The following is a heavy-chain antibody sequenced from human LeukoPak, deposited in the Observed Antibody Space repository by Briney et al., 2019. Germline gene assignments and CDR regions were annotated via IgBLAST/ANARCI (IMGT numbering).Heavy chain of an antibody. J-gene: IGHJ4*02. CDR3: ARNLGGYDGPDY. Sequence: SETLSLTCTVSGGSISSYHWSWIRQPPGKGLEWIGYIYHSGSTYYNPSLKSRVTISVDRSKNQFSLKLSSVTAADTAVYYCARNLGGYDGPDYWGQGTLVTVSS. CDR2: IYHSGST. V-gene: IGHV4-59*12. D-gene: IGHD5-12*01. CDR1: GGSISSYH.